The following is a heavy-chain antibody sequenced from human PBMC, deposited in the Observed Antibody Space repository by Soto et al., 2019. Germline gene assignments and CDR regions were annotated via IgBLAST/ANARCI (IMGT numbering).Heavy chain of an antibody. D-gene: IGHD3-10*01. V-gene: IGHV3-33*01. J-gene: IGHJ4*02. CDR1: GFTFSNYG. Sequence: QVQLVESGGGVVQPGRSLRLSCAASGFTFSNYGMHWVRQAPGKGLEWVALIWYDGNNKYYTDSVKGRFTISRDNSKNALYLQMNSLRAEDTAVYYCARDGRDDASGTYPLDYWGQGTLVTVSS. CDR3: ARDGRDDASGTYPLDY. CDR2: IWYDGNNK.